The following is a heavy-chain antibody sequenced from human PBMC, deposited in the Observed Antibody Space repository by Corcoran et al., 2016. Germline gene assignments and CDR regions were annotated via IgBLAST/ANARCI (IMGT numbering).Heavy chain of an antibody. Sequence: QVTLKESGPVLVKPPETLTLTCTSSGFSLSNARLGVSWFRQPPGKALEWLAHIFSNDEKSYTTSLKRRLTISKDTSKSQVVLTMTNMDPVDTATYYCARIRGSLGPNFDYWGQGTLVTVSS. CDR1: GFSLSNARLG. J-gene: IGHJ4*02. CDR3: ARIRGSLGPNFDY. CDR2: IFSNDEK. D-gene: IGHD1-26*01. V-gene: IGHV2-26*01.